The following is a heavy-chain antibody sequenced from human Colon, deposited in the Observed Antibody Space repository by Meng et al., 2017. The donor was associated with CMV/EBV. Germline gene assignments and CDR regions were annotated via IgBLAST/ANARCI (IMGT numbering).Heavy chain of an antibody. D-gene: IGHD1-26*01. J-gene: IGHJ4*02. CDR2: IDNYGTIT. V-gene: IGHV3-74*01. Sequence: EVDLLESGGGCVQPGGSLRLSCAGSGFIFSNYWMHWVRQVPGGGLLWVSRIDNYGTITSYADSVKGRFTISRDNAKNTLYLQIDSLRVDDSAVYYCGRDLSGERDHWGQGTLVTVSS. CDR3: GRDLSGERDH. CDR1: GFIFSNYW.